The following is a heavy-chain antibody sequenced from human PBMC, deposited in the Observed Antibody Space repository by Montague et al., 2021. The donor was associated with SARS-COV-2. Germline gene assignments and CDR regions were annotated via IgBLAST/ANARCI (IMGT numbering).Heavy chain of an antibody. CDR3: ARGHLSVSMIVVVFTSASYYFDY. CDR2: IKQSGRT. J-gene: IGHJ4*02. D-gene: IGHD3-22*01. Sequence: ETLSLTCAVYGGSFGDDHWSWIRQPPGKGLEWIGDIKQSGRTNYNPSLESRVTISVDTSKNQFSLKLTSVTAADTAVYFCARGHLSVSMIVVVFTSASYYFDYWGQGAQVTVSS. CDR1: GGSFGDDH. V-gene: IGHV4-34*01.